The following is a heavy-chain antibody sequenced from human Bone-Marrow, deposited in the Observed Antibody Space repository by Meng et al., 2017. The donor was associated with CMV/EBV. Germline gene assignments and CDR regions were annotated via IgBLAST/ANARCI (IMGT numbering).Heavy chain of an antibody. CDR2: IGTGSSVA. J-gene: IGHJ4*02. CDR1: GFTFDSYS. V-gene: IGHV3-48*04. CDR3: ARLTSPGDY. D-gene: IGHD6-6*01. Sequence: GGSLRLSCAASGFTFDSYSLNWVRQAPGKGLEWISYIGTGSSVASYADSVKGRFTISRDNAKNSLFLQMNSLRAEDTAVYYCARLTSPGDYWGQGNLVNVDS.